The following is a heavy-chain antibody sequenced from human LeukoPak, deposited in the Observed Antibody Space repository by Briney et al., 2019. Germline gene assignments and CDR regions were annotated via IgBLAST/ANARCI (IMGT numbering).Heavy chain of an antibody. CDR1: RFTISITY. CDR2: MYTGGST. V-gene: IGHV3-53*01. J-gene: IGHJ4*02. D-gene: IGHD3-22*01. CDR3: ARAPFYYDSSGYPYYDG. Sequence: GGSLRLSCAASRFTISITYMSWVRQAPGKGLEWVSVMYTGGSTYYADSVQGRFTISSDNSKNTLYLQMKSLRAEDTALYYCARAPFYYDSSGYPYYDGWGQGTLVTVSS.